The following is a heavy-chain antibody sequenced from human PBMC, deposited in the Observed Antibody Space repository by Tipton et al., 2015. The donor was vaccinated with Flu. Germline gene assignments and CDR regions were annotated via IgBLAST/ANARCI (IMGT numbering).Heavy chain of an antibody. CDR3: ARGSSSSFFRYFDL. J-gene: IGHJ2*01. D-gene: IGHD6-6*01. CDR2: INHSGST. CDR1: GGSFSGYY. Sequence: TLSLTCAVYGGSFSGYYWSWIRQPPGKGLEWIGEINHSGSTNYTPSLKSRVTISVDTSKNQFSLKLSSVTAADTAVYYCARGSSSSFFRYFDLWGRGTLVTVSS. V-gene: IGHV4-34*01.